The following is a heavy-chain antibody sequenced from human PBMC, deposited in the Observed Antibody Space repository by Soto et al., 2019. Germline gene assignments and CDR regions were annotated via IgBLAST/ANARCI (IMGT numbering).Heavy chain of an antibody. Sequence: GGSLRLSCAASGFTLSSYAMSWVRQAPGKGLEWVSAISGSGGSTYYADSVKGRFTISRDNSKNTLYLQMNSLRVEDTAVYYCAKDGLVSSGGYWGQGTLVTVSS. CDR3: AKDGLVSSGGY. CDR1: GFTLSSYA. V-gene: IGHV3-23*01. D-gene: IGHD2-15*01. J-gene: IGHJ4*02. CDR2: ISGSGGST.